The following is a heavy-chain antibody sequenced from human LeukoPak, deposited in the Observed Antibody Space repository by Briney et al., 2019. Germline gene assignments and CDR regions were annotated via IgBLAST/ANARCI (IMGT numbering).Heavy chain of an antibody. D-gene: IGHD6-19*01. Sequence: PGGSLRLSCAASGFTVSSNYMSWVRQAPGKGLEWVSVIYSGGTTYYADSVKGRFTISRDNSKNTLYLQMNSLRAEDTAVYYCARDRAGLFDYWGQGTLVTVSS. V-gene: IGHV3-53*01. J-gene: IGHJ4*02. CDR3: ARDRAGLFDY. CDR1: GFTVSSNY. CDR2: IYSGGTT.